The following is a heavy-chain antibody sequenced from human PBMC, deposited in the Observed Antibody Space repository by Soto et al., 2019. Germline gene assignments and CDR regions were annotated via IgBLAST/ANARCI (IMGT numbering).Heavy chain of an antibody. CDR2: VIPMSGRP. J-gene: IGHJ5*02. CDR3: TRRGRQAANWFDP. V-gene: IGHV1-69*06. CDR1: GGTFNSFS. Sequence: QVQLVQSGAEVKTPGSSVKVSCKASGGTFNSFSIDWVRQAPGQGLEWMGGVIPMSGRPNYAKRFQGRVTSSADKSTNTVHKEVKSLTYKDTAVYYCTRRGRQAANWFDPCGQGTLVTVSS.